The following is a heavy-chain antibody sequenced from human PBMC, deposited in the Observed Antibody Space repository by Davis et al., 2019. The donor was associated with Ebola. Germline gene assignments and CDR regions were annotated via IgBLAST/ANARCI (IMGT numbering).Heavy chain of an antibody. V-gene: IGHV1-8*02. CDR2: MNPNSGNT. J-gene: IGHJ6*02. CDR1: GYTFTSYD. CDR3: ARGLRGGMDV. Sequence: ASVTVSRKASGYTFTSYDINWLRRATGQGLEWMGWMNPNSGNTGYAQKFQGRVTMARNTSISTAYMELRSLRYEDTAVYYCARGLRGGMDVWGQGTTVTVSS.